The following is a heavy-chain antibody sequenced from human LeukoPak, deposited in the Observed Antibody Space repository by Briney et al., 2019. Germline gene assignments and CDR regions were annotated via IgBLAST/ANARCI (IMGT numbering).Heavy chain of an antibody. Sequence: PSETLSLTCAVYGGSFSGYYWSWIRQPAGKGLEWIGRIYTSGSTNYNPSPKSRVTMSVDTSKNQFSLKLSSVTAADTAVYYCASTLLWFGEFLSWGQGTLVTVSS. CDR2: IYTSGST. V-gene: IGHV4-59*10. CDR3: ASTLLWFGEFLS. CDR1: GGSFSGYY. J-gene: IGHJ5*02. D-gene: IGHD3-10*01.